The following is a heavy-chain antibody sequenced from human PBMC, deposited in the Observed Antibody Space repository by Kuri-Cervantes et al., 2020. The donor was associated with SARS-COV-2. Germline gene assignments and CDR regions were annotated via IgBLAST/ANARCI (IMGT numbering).Heavy chain of an antibody. D-gene: IGHD5-12*01. Sequence: GESLKISCAASGLSFSNYAMSWVRQAPGKGLEWVSSISGSGDDTHYADSVKGRFTICRDNSKNTLYLQMNSLRAEDTAVYYCAKGGSILATINRWASSWGQGTLVTGSS. CDR3: AKGGSILATINRWASS. CDR1: GLSFSNYA. CDR2: ISGSGDDT. V-gene: IGHV3-23*01. J-gene: IGHJ5*02.